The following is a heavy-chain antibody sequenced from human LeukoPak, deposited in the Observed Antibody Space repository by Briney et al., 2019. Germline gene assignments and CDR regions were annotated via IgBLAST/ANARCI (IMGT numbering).Heavy chain of an antibody. CDR1: GGSISSYY. CDR3: ARGPLQGATNFQH. V-gene: IGHV4-59*01. CDR2: IYYSGST. D-gene: IGHD1-26*01. Sequence: SETLSLTCTVSGGSISSYYWSWIRQPPGKGLEWIGYIYYSGSTNYNPSLKSRVTISVDTSKNQFSLKLSSVTAADTAVYYFARGPLQGATNFQHWGQGTRVTVSS. J-gene: IGHJ1*01.